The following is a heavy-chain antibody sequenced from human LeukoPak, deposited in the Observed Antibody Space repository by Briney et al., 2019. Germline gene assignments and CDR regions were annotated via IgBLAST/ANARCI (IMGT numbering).Heavy chain of an antibody. J-gene: IGHJ4*02. CDR3: ARETTIPPYYFDY. V-gene: IGHV1-8*01. D-gene: IGHD3-9*01. CDR2: MNHNSGNT. Sequence: ASVKVSCKASGYTFTTYDINWVRQATGQGLEWMGWMNHNSGNTGYAQKFQGRVTMTRDTSISTAYMELSSLRSEDTAVYYCARETTIPPYYFDYWGLGTPVIVSS. CDR1: GYTFTTYD.